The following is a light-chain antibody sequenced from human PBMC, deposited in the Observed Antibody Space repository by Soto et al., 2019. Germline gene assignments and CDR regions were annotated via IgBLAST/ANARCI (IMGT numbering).Light chain of an antibody. CDR3: QQFGGSPPSWT. CDR1: QSVSSNS. V-gene: IGKV3-20*01. J-gene: IGKJ1*01. Sequence: ESVLTQSPGTLSLSPGERATLSCRASQSVSSNSLAWYQQKPGQAPRLVIYGASSRATGTPDRFSGSGSGTDFTLTISSLEPEDFAVYYCQQFGGSPPSWTFGQGTKVEI. CDR2: GAS.